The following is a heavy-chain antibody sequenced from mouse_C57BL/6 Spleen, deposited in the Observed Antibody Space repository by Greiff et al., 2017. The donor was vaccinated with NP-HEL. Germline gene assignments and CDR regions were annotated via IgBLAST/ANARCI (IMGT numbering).Heavy chain of an antibody. D-gene: IGHD2-10*02. Sequence: QVQLQQSGAELVKPGASVKISCKASGYAFSSYWMNWVKQRPGKGLEWIGQIYPGDGDTNYNGKFKGKATLTADKSSSTAYMQLSSLTSEDSAVYFCARFPYGNYVNYAMDYWGQGTSVTVSS. CDR3: ARFPYGNYVNYAMDY. CDR1: GYAFSSYW. J-gene: IGHJ4*01. CDR2: IYPGDGDT. V-gene: IGHV1-80*01.